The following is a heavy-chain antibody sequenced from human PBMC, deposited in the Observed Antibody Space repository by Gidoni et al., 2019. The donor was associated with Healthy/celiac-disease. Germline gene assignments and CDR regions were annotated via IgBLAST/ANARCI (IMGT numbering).Heavy chain of an antibody. D-gene: IGHD6-19*01. Sequence: QVQLQESGPGLVKPSETLSLTCTVSGGSISSYYWSWIRQPPGKGLAWIGYIYYSGSTNYNPSLKSRVTISVDTSKNQFSLKLSSVTAADTAVYYCAREETQWLVRGYYFDYWGQGTLVTVSS. CDR3: AREETQWLVRGYYFDY. J-gene: IGHJ4*02. CDR2: IYYSGST. CDR1: GGSISSYY. V-gene: IGHV4-59*01.